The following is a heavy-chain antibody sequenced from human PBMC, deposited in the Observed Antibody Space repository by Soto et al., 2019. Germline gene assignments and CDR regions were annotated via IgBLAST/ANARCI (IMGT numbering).Heavy chain of an antibody. Sequence: SETLSLTCTVSGVSISSGGYYWSWIRQHPGKGLEWIGYIYYSGSTYYNPSLKSRVTISVDTSKNQFSLKLSSVTAADTAVYYCARDGGSGGSFFDYWGQGTLVTVSS. J-gene: IGHJ4*02. D-gene: IGHD2-15*01. CDR2: IYYSGST. CDR1: GVSISSGGYY. CDR3: ARDGGSGGSFFDY. V-gene: IGHV4-31*03.